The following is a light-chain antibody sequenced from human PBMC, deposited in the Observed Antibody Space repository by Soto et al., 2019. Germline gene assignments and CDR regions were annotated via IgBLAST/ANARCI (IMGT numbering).Light chain of an antibody. CDR2: LNSDGSH. V-gene: IGLV4-69*01. CDR3: QTWGTGIRNWV. J-gene: IGLJ3*02. Sequence: QSVLTQSPSASASLGASVKLTCTLSSGHSSYAIAWHQQQPEKGPRYLMKLNSDGSHSKGDGIPDRFSGSSSGAERYLTISSLQSEDEADYYSQTWGTGIRNWVFGGGTKLTVL. CDR1: SGHSSYA.